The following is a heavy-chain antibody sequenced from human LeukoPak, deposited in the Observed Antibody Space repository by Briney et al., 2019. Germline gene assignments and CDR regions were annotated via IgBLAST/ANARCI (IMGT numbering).Heavy chain of an antibody. V-gene: IGHV4-59*01. CDR2: MDYGGST. CDR1: GDSISSYY. Sequence: SETLSLTCTVSGDSISSYYWSWIRQPPGKGLEWIGYMDYGGSTNYNPSLKSRVTISVDTSKKQFSLKLSSMTAADTALYYCARVGPYWYFDLWGRGNLVTVSS. J-gene: IGHJ2*01. CDR3: ARVGPYWYFDL.